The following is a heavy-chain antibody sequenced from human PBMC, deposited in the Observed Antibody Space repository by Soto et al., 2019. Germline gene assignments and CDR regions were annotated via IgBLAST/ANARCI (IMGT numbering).Heavy chain of an antibody. CDR1: GYSISSAYY. CDR3: ARDLGYSSGWYGFNWFDP. V-gene: IGHV4-38-2*02. D-gene: IGHD6-19*01. CDR2: IYHSGST. Sequence: SETLSLNCAVSGYSISSAYYWGWIRQPPGKGLEWIGSIYHSGSTYYNPSLKSRVTISVDTSKNQFSLKLSSVTAADTAVYYCARDLGYSSGWYGFNWFDPWGQGTLVTVSS. J-gene: IGHJ5*02.